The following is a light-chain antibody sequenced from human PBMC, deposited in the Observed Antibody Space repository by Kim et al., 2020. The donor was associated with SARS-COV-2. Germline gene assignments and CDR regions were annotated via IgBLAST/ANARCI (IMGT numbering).Light chain of an antibody. V-gene: IGKV1-5*03. Sequence: ASVGDRVTITCRASQSISSWLAWYQQKPGKAPKLLIYKASSLESGVPSRFSGSGAGTEFTLTISSLQPDDFATYYCQQYNSPPMYTFGQGTKLEI. CDR2: KAS. CDR1: QSISSW. CDR3: QQYNSPPMYT. J-gene: IGKJ2*01.